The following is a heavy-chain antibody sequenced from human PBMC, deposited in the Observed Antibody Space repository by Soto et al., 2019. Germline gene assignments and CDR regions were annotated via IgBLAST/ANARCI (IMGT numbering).Heavy chain of an antibody. CDR2: FYYSGST. Sequence: QVPLQESGPGLVKPSETLSLTCTVSGGSISSYYWSWIRQPPGKGMEGIGYFYYSGSTNYNPSLKSQVTTSVDTSKNPFSLKLSSLTAADTAVYYCARAVPLQLGYCSGGSCPTFDYWGQGTLVTVSS. CDR1: GGSISSYY. J-gene: IGHJ4*02. CDR3: ARAVPLQLGYCSGGSCPTFDY. V-gene: IGHV4-59*01. D-gene: IGHD2-15*01.